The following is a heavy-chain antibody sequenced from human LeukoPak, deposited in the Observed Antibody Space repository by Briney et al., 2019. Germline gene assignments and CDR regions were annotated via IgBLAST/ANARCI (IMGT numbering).Heavy chain of an antibody. Sequence: GGSLRLSCAASGFTFSNYWMTWVRQAPGKGLEWVAKIKQDGSEIYYVDSVTGRLTISRDNAKNSLFLQMNSLRAEDTAVYYCAKDSGTYAFDYWGQGTLVTVSS. CDR3: AKDSGTYAFDY. CDR1: GFTFSNYW. D-gene: IGHD1-26*01. J-gene: IGHJ4*02. V-gene: IGHV3-7*04. CDR2: IKQDGSEI.